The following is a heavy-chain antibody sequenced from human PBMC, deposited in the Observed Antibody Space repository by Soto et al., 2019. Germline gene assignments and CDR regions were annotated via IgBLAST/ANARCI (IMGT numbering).Heavy chain of an antibody. Sequence: SETLSLTCAVYGGSFSGYYWSWIRQPPGEGLEWIGEINHSGSTNYNPSLKSRVTISVDTSKNQFSLKLSSVTAADTAVYYCAGGYSYRLNYWGQGTLVTVSS. CDR2: INHSGST. V-gene: IGHV4-34*01. J-gene: IGHJ4*02. CDR1: GGSFSGYY. D-gene: IGHD5-18*01. CDR3: AGGYSYRLNY.